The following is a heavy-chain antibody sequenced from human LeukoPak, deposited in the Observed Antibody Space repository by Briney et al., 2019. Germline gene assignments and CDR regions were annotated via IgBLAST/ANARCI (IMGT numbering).Heavy chain of an antibody. CDR1: GFTFSSYA. CDR2: ISGSGGST. D-gene: IGHD3-3*01. V-gene: IGHV3-23*01. J-gene: IGHJ4*02. Sequence: GGSLRLSCAASGFTFSSYAMSWVRQAPGKGLEWVSAISGSGGSTYYADPFKGRFTISRDNSKNTLYLQMNRLRAEDRAVYYCANDLYYDLLWGQGTLVTVSS. CDR3: ANDLYYDLL.